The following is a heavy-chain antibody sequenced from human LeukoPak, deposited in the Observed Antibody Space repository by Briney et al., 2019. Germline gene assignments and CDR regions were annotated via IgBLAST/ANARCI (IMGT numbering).Heavy chain of an antibody. CDR1: GFTFSSYS. Sequence: GGSLRLSCAASGFTFSSYSMNWVRQAPGKGLEWVSYISSSSSTIYYADSVKGRFTISRDNAKNSLYLQMNSLRAEDTAVYYCAREAAAGRGAFDIWGQGTMVTVSS. V-gene: IGHV3-48*01. CDR3: AREAAAGRGAFDI. D-gene: IGHD6-13*01. CDR2: ISSSSSTI. J-gene: IGHJ3*02.